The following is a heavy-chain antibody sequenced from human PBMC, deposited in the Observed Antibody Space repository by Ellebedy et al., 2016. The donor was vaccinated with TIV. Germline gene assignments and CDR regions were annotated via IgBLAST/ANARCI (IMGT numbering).Heavy chain of an antibody. CDR2: ISWNSGNI. D-gene: IGHD2-2*01. V-gene: IGHV3-9*01. J-gene: IGHJ4*02. Sequence: SLKISCAASGFTFDDYAMHWVRQAPGKGLEWVSAISWNSGNIGYADSVKGRFTISRDNAKNSLYLQMNSLRAEDTAVYYCARDFDCSSATCYDGGFDYWGQGTLVTVSS. CDR3: ARDFDCSSATCYDGGFDY. CDR1: GFTFDDYA.